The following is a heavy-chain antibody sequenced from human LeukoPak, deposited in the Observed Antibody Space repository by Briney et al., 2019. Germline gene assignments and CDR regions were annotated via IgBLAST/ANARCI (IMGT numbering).Heavy chain of an antibody. D-gene: IGHD6-13*01. CDR1: GGSISSSSYY. V-gene: IGHV4-39*01. CDR3: ARPRLIAAEFDY. CDR2: IYYSGST. J-gene: IGHJ4*02. Sequence: SETLSLTCTVSGGSISSSSYYWGWIRQPPGKGLEWIGSIYYSGSTYYNPSLKSRVTISVDTSKNQFSLKLSSVTAADTAVYYCARPRLIAAEFDYWGQRTLVTVSS.